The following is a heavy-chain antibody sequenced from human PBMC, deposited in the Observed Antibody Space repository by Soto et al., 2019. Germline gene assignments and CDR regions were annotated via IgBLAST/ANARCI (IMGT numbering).Heavy chain of an antibody. CDR2: ISGSVSST. CDR1: GFTFSSYA. Sequence: GGSLRLSCAASGFTFSSYAMSWVRQAPGKGLEWVSAISGSVSSTYYADSAKGRFTISRDNSKNTLYLQMNSLRAEDTAVYYCAKSPGSGWAYYYYGMDVWGQGTTVTVSS. D-gene: IGHD6-19*01. J-gene: IGHJ6*02. CDR3: AKSPGSGWAYYYYGMDV. V-gene: IGHV3-23*01.